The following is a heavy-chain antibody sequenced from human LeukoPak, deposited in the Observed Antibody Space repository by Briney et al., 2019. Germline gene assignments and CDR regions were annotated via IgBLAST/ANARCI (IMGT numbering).Heavy chain of an antibody. CDR3: ATIEWELQGFDY. D-gene: IGHD1-26*01. Sequence: GGSLRLSCAASGFTFDDYAMHWVRQAPGKGLEWVSGISWNSGSIGYADSVKGRFTISRGNAKNSLYLQMNSLRAEDTALYYCATIEWELQGFDYWGQGTLVTVSS. V-gene: IGHV3-9*01. J-gene: IGHJ4*02. CDR2: ISWNSGSI. CDR1: GFTFDDYA.